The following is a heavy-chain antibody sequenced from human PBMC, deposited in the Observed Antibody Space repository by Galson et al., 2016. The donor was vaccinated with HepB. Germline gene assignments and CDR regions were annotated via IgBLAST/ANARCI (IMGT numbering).Heavy chain of an antibody. CDR1: GYTFTTYG. Sequence: SVKVSCKASGYTFTTYGISWVRQAPGQGLEWMGWITTVAGNTNYAQKVQGRVTMTTDTSTNTAYMELRSLRSDDTAVYYCARERDYYFYSMDVWGQGTTVTVSS. CDR2: ITTVAGNT. V-gene: IGHV1-18*01. CDR3: ARERDYYFYSMDV. J-gene: IGHJ6*02.